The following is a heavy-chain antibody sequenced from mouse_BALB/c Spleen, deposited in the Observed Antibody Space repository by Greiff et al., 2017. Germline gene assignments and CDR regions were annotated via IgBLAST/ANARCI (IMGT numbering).Heavy chain of an antibody. CDR3: ARGTGTSWFAY. D-gene: IGHD4-1*01. Sequence: EVKLQESGAELVRPGALVKLSCKASGFNIKDYYMHWVKQRPEQGLEWIGWIDPENGNTIYDPKFQGKASITADTSSNTAYLQLSSLTSEDTAVYYCARGTGTSWFAYWGQGTLVTVSA. V-gene: IGHV14-1*02. CDR1: GFNIKDYY. J-gene: IGHJ3*01. CDR2: IDPENGNT.